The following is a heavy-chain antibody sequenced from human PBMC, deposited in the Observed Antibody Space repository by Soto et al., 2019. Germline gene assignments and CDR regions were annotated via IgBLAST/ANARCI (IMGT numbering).Heavy chain of an antibody. Sequence: PGGSLRLSCAASGFTVSSNYMSWVRQAPGKGLEWVSVIYSGGSTYYADSVKGRFTISRDNSKNTLYLQMNSLRAEDTAVYYCARGYYDSSGYEIPVDYWGQGTLVTVSS. CDR2: IYSGGST. V-gene: IGHV3-53*01. CDR3: ARGYYDSSGYEIPVDY. J-gene: IGHJ4*02. CDR1: GFTVSSNY. D-gene: IGHD3-22*01.